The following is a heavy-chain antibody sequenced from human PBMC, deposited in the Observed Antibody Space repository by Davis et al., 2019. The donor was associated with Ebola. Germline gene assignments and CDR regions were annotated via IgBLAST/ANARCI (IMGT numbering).Heavy chain of an antibody. CDR2: ISAYNGNT. J-gene: IGHJ6*02. D-gene: IGHD4-11*01. V-gene: IGHV1-18*01. CDR1: GGTFSSYG. CDR3: ARARDYSIPYYYYGMDV. Sequence: ASVKVSCKASGGTFSSYGISWVRQAPGQGLEWMGWISAYNGNTNYAQKLQGRVTMTTDTSTSTAYMELRSLRSDDTAVYYCARARDYSIPYYYYGMDVWGQGTTVTVSS.